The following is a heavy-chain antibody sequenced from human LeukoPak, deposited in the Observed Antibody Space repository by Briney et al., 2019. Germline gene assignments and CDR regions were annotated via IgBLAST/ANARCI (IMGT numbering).Heavy chain of an antibody. V-gene: IGHV1-8*01. CDR3: ARGRPRVVVTAPYYFDY. D-gene: IGHD2-21*02. CDR2: MNPNSGNT. J-gene: IGHJ4*02. CDR1: GYTFTSYD. Sequence: ASVKVSCKASGYTFTSYDINWVRQATGQGLEWMGWMNPNSGNTGYAQKFQGRVTMTRNNSISTAYMELSSLRSEDTAVYYCARGRPRVVVTAPYYFDYWGQGTLVTVSS.